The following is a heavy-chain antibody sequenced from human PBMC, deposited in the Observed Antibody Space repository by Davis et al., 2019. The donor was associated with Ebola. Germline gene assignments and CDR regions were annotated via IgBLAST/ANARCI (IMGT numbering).Heavy chain of an antibody. CDR1: GYTFTSYG. Sequence: ASVKVSCKASGYTFTSYGISWVRQAPGQGLEWMGWISAYNGNTNYAQKLQGRVTMTTDTSTSTAYMELSSLRSEDTAVYYCVGSVVVPAAAQDYMDVWGKGTTVTVSS. CDR3: VGSVVVPAAAQDYMDV. D-gene: IGHD2-2*01. V-gene: IGHV1-18*04. CDR2: ISAYNGNT. J-gene: IGHJ6*03.